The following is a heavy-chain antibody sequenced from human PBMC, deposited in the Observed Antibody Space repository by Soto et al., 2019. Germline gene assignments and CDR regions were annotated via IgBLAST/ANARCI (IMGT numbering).Heavy chain of an antibody. Sequence: ASVKVSCKASGYTFTNYAMYWVRQAPGQRLEWMGWINAGHGNTKYSQKFQGRVTITRDTSASTAYMELSSLTSEDTAVYYCARSRDGASSPMRCYYTMDGGGQGTTITV. J-gene: IGHJ6*02. D-gene: IGHD6-13*01. CDR2: INAGHGNT. CDR1: GYTFTNYA. CDR3: ARSRDGASSPMRCYYTMDG. V-gene: IGHV1-3*01.